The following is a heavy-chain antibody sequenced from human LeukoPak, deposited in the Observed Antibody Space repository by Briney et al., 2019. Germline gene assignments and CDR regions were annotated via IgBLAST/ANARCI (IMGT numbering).Heavy chain of an antibody. CDR1: GFTFSDYS. V-gene: IGHV3-21*01. D-gene: IGHD2-21*01. CDR3: ARAASRSYYYFDY. J-gene: IGHJ4*02. Sequence: KPGGSLRLSCAASGFTFSDYSMNWVRQAPGQGLEWVSSISRNSGYIYDADSVKGRFTISRVNAKNSLYLQMNSLRAEDTAVYYCARAASRSYYYFDYWGQGALVTVSS. CDR2: ISRNSGYI.